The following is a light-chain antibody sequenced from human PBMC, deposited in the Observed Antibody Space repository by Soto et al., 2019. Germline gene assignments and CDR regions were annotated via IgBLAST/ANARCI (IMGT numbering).Light chain of an antibody. CDR1: QSVSGW. J-gene: IGKJ1*01. Sequence: IQMTQSPSTLSSSLGDTVTVTCRASQSVSGWLAWYQQKPGEAPKLLIYDASALPRGVPSRFSGSGSGTKFTLTIASLQTDDVATYYCQQYETFSGTFGPGTKVDNK. V-gene: IGKV1-5*01. CDR2: DAS. CDR3: QQYETFSGT.